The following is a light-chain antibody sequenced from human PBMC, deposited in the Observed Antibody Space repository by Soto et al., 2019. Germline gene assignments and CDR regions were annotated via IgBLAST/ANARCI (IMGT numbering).Light chain of an antibody. J-gene: IGKJ5*01. CDR3: QQRGSWPIT. V-gene: IGKV3-11*01. Sequence: EIFLTQSPATLSLSPGERATLSCRASQSVSKYLAWYQQKPGQAPRLLIYDASNRATGIPSMFGGSGSGTDFTLTISSLEPEDFAVYCCQQRGSWPITFGQGTRLEIK. CDR1: QSVSKY. CDR2: DAS.